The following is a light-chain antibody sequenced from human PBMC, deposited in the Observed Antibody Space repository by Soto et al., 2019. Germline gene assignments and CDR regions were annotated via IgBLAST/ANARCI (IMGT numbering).Light chain of an antibody. CDR1: QSVTSH. J-gene: IGKJ1*01. CDR3: QQYGSSSWT. V-gene: IGKV3-20*01. CDR2: GAS. Sequence: EIVLTQSPATLSVSPRERATLSCRASQSVTSHLAWYQQKPGQAPRLLIYGASSRATGIPDRFSGSGSGTDFTLTISRLEPEDFAVYYCQQYGSSSWTFGQGTKVDI.